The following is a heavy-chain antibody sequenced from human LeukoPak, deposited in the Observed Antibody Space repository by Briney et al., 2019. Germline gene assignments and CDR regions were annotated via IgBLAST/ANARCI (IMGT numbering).Heavy chain of an antibody. CDR3: AKDRAELGASRSYAFDI. CDR2: VNWNSAYV. Sequence: GGSLRLSCAASGFAFGDYAMHRVRQAPGKGLEWVGGVNWNSAYVGYGDSMKGRATVFRDNAQKSLYLEMNSLRPEDTALYCAKDRAELGASRSYAFDIWGQGTMVTVSS. J-gene: IGHJ3*02. CDR1: GFAFGDYA. V-gene: IGHV3-9*01. D-gene: IGHD1-26*01.